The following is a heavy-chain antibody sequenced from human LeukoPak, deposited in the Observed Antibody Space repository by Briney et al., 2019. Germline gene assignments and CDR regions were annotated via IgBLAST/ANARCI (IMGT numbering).Heavy chain of an antibody. D-gene: IGHD6-19*01. V-gene: IGHV4-59*01. CDR2: IYYSGST. CDR3: ARYSSGWSPFDY. CDR1: GGSISSYY. Sequence: PSETLSLTCTVSGGSISSYYWSWIRQPPGKGLEWIGYIYYSGSTNYNPSLKSRVTISVDTSKNQFSLRLTSLTAADTAVYYCARYSSGWSPFDYWGQGTLVTVSS. J-gene: IGHJ4*02.